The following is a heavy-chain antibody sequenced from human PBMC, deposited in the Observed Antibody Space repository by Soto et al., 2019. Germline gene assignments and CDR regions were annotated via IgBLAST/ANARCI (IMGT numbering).Heavy chain of an antibody. V-gene: IGHV1-3*01. CDR3: ARGRYSSSWYGDWSNWFDP. Sequence: GASVKVSCKASGYTFTSYAMHWVRQAPGQRLEWMGWINAGNGNTKYSQKFQGRVTITRDTSASTAYMELSSLRSEDTAVYYCARGRYSSSWYGDWSNWFDPWGQGTLVTVSS. CDR1: GYTFTSYA. J-gene: IGHJ5*02. D-gene: IGHD6-13*01. CDR2: INAGNGNT.